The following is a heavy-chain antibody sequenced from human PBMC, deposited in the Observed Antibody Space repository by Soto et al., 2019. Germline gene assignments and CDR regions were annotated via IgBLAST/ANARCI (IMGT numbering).Heavy chain of an antibody. CDR2: IYSGGST. CDR3: ARGHSSGWFFDY. Sequence: EVQLVETGGGLIQPGGSLRLSCAASGFTVSSNYMNWVRQAPGKGLEWVSVIYSGGSTYYADSVKGRFTISRGNSKNTLYLQKNSLRAEDTAVYYCARGHSSGWFFDYWGQGTLVTVSS. CDR1: GFTVSSNY. D-gene: IGHD6-19*01. V-gene: IGHV3-53*02. J-gene: IGHJ4*02.